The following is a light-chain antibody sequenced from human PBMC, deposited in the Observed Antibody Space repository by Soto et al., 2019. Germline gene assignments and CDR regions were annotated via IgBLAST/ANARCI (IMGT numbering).Light chain of an antibody. CDR1: QSVSSSY. V-gene: IGKV3-20*01. J-gene: IGKJ4*02. CDR3: QQYGSLTGT. Sequence: FGWPQTPSTLSLSAGERSTLSCGSSQSVSSSYLAWYQQKPGQAPRLLIYGASSRATGIPDRFSGSGSGTDFTLTISRLEPEDCAGYCCQQYGSLTGTFCEGAKVDI. CDR2: GAS.